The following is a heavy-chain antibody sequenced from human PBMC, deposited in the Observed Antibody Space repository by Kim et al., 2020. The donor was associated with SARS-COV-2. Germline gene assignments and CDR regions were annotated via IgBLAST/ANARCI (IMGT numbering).Heavy chain of an antibody. CDR3: AKGGGAIAAAAYLDY. Sequence: DSVKGRFTISRDNAKNSLYLQMNSLRAEDTALYYCAKGGGAIAAAAYLDYWGQGTLVTVSS. D-gene: IGHD6-13*01. J-gene: IGHJ4*02. V-gene: IGHV3-9*01.